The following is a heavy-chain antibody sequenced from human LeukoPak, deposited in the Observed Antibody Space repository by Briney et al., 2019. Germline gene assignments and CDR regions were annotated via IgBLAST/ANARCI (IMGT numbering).Heavy chain of an antibody. CDR3: AKDGAPYSGSYFDY. J-gene: IGHJ4*02. V-gene: IGHV3-9*01. Sequence: PGRSLRLSCAASGFTFDDYAMHWVRQAPEKGLEWVSGISWNSGSIGYADSVKGRFTISRDNAKNSLYLQMNSLRAEDTALYYCAKDGAPYSGSYFDYWGQGTLVTVSS. CDR1: GFTFDDYA. CDR2: ISWNSGSI. D-gene: IGHD1-26*01.